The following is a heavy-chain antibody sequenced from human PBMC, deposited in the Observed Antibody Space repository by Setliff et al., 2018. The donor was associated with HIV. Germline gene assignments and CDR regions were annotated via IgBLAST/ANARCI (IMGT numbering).Heavy chain of an antibody. V-gene: IGHV1-18*01. CDR1: GYTFTSYG. J-gene: IGHJ4*02. D-gene: IGHD5-18*01. CDR2: ISAYNGNT. Sequence: ASVKVSCKASGYTFTSYGISWVRQAPGQGLEWMGWISAYNGNTNYAQKLQGRVTMTTDTSTSTAYMELRSLSSDDTAVYYCARSTAMVYYFDYWGQGTLVTVSS. CDR3: ARSTAMVYYFDY.